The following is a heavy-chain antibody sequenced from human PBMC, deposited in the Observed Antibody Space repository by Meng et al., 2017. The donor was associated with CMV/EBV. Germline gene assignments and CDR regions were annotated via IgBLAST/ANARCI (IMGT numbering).Heavy chain of an antibody. D-gene: IGHD2-2*01. CDR3: ARGGYCSSTSCRDYYYYGMDV. Sequence: GESLKISCAASGFTFSGSAMHWVRQASGKGLEWVGRIRSKANSYATAYAASVKGRFTISRDDSKNTAYLQMNSLKTEDTAVYYCARGGYCSSTSCRDYYYYGMDVWGQGTTVTVSS. CDR1: GFTFSGSA. V-gene: IGHV3-73*01. J-gene: IGHJ6*02. CDR2: IRSKANSYAT.